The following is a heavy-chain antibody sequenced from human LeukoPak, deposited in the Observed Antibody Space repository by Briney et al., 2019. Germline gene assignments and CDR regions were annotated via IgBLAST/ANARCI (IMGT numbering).Heavy chain of an antibody. D-gene: IGHD6-13*01. CDR2: IYHSGST. V-gene: IGHV4-30-2*01. CDR3: ARHGYTSTWLLDY. CDR1: GGSISSGGYY. Sequence: SQTLSLTCTVSGGSISSGGYYWSWIRQPPGKGLEWIGYIYHSGSTYYNPSLKSRVTISVDTSKKQFSLKLTSVTAADMAVYYCARHGYTSTWLLDYWGQGSLVTVSS. J-gene: IGHJ4*02.